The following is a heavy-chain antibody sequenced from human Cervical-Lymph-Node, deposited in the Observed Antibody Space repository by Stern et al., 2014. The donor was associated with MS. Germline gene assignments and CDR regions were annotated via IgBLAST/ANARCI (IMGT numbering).Heavy chain of an antibody. CDR2: IYSGGST. Sequence: EVQLVESGGGLVQPGGSLRLSCAASGFTVSSNYMSWVRQAPGKGLEWVSVIYSGGSTYYADSVKGRFTISRDNSKITLYLQMNSLRAEDTAVYYCARFPRYYYDSSGYYLAYWGQGTLVTVSS. D-gene: IGHD3-22*01. J-gene: IGHJ4*02. CDR1: GFTVSSNY. CDR3: ARFPRYYYDSSGYYLAY. V-gene: IGHV3-66*01.